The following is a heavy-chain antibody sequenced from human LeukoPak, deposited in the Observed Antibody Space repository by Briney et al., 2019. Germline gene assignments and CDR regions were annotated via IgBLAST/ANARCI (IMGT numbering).Heavy chain of an antibody. D-gene: IGHD7-27*01. J-gene: IGHJ4*02. V-gene: IGHV3-33*08. CDR3: ARDKELGTFDY. Sequence: GRSLRLSCAASGFAFSSYGMHWVRQAPGKGLEWVAVIWYDGSNKYYADSVKGRFTISRDNSKNTLYLQMNSLRAEDTAVYYCARDKELGTFDYWGQGTLVTVSS. CDR1: GFAFSSYG. CDR2: IWYDGSNK.